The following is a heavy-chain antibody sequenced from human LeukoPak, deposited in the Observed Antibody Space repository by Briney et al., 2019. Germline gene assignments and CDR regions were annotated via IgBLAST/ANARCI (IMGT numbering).Heavy chain of an antibody. CDR1: GYSFTSYW. Sequence: HGESLKISCKGSGYSFTSYWIGWVRQTPGKGLEWMGIIFPGDSDTRYSPSFQGQVTISADKSISTAYLQWSSLKASDTAMYYCARRLTYDSRAYYCLDYWGQGTLVTVSS. D-gene: IGHD3-22*01. V-gene: IGHV5-51*01. J-gene: IGHJ4*02. CDR3: ARRLTYDSRAYYCLDY. CDR2: IFPGDSDT.